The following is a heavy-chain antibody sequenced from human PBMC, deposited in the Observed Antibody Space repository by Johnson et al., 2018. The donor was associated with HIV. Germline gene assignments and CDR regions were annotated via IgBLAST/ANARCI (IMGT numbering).Heavy chain of an antibody. CDR2: ISYDGSNK. Sequence: QVQLVESGGGVVQPGRSLRLSCAASGFTFSSYAMHWVRQAPGKGLEWVAVISYDGSNKYYADSVKGRFTISRDNSKNTLYLHMNSLRAEDTAVYYCARGRAVAGTRAVDIWGQGTMVTVSS. CDR3: ARGRAVAGTRAVDI. D-gene: IGHD6-19*01. CDR1: GFTFSSYA. V-gene: IGHV3-30*04. J-gene: IGHJ3*02.